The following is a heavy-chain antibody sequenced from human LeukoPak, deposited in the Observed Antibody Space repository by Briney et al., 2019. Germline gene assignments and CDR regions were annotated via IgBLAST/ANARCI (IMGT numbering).Heavy chain of an antibody. CDR3: ARAPSSSWLNYYYYYYMDV. Sequence: SETLSLTCTVSGGSISSGYYWGWIRQPPGKGLEWIGSIYHSGSTYYNPSLKSRVTISVDTSKNQFSLKLSSVTAADTAVYYCARAPSSSWLNYYYYYYMDVWGKGTTVTVSS. J-gene: IGHJ6*03. CDR1: GGSISSGYY. V-gene: IGHV4-38-2*02. CDR2: IYHSGST. D-gene: IGHD6-13*01.